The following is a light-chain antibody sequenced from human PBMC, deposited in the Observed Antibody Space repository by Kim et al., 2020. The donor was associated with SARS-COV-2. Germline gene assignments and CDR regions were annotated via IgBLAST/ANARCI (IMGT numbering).Light chain of an antibody. CDR1: NIGSKN. J-gene: IGLJ3*02. CDR2: RDS. V-gene: IGLV3-9*01. CDR3: QVWDSSTEV. Sequence: SYELIQPLSVSVALGQTARITCGGNNIGSKNVHWYQQKPGQAPVLVIYRDSNRPSGIPERFSGSNSGNTATLTISRAQAGDEADYYCQVWDSSTEVFGGGTKVTVL.